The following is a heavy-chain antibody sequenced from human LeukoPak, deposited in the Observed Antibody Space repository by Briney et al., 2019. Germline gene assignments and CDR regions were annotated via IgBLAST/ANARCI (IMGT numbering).Heavy chain of an antibody. CDR3: ARDIARSGWDY. Sequence: GGSLRLSCAASGFTFSSYSMNWVRQAPGKGLEWVSSISSSSSYIYYADSVEGRFTISRDNAKNSLYLQMNSLRAEDTAVYYCARDIARSGWDYWGQGTLVTVSS. CDR1: GFTFSSYS. CDR2: ISSSSSYI. D-gene: IGHD6-19*01. V-gene: IGHV3-21*01. J-gene: IGHJ4*02.